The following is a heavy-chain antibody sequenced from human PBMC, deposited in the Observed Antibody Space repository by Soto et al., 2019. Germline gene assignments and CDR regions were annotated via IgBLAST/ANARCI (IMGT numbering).Heavy chain of an antibody. V-gene: IGHV3-48*01. D-gene: IGHD2-15*01. J-gene: IGHJ5*02. CDR2: ISSSSSTI. CDR1: GFTFNSYV. Sequence: GGSLRLSCAASGFTFNSYVMSWVRQAPGKGLEWVSYISSSSSTIYYADSVKGRFTISRDNAKNSLYLQMNSLRAEDTAVYYCARDKSKDIVVVAAATRFGWFDPWGQGTLVTVSS. CDR3: ARDKSKDIVVVAAATRFGWFDP.